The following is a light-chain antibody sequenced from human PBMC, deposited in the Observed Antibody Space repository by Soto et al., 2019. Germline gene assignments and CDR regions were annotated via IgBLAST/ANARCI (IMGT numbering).Light chain of an antibody. J-gene: IGKJ1*01. Sequence: EIVLTQSPGTLSLSPGERATLSCRASQSVSSSYLAWYQQKPGQAPRLLIYGASSRANGIPDRFSGSGSGTDFTLTISRLEPEDFAVYYCQQYGSSPRTFGQGTKGDIK. CDR1: QSVSSSY. CDR2: GAS. V-gene: IGKV3-20*01. CDR3: QQYGSSPRT.